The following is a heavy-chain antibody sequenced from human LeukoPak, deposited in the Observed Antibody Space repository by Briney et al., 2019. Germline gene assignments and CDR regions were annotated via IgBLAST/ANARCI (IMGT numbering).Heavy chain of an antibody. CDR1: GGSISSDDYY. CDR2: IYYSGST. CDR3: ARGRGYDYVWGSYRYTIPFDY. V-gene: IGHV4-30-4*01. D-gene: IGHD3-16*02. J-gene: IGHJ4*02. Sequence: SETLSLTCTVSGGSISSDDYYWSWIRQPPGKGLEWIGYIYYSGSTYYNPSLKSRATISVDTSKNQFSLKLISVTAADTAVYYCARGRGYDYVWGSYRYTIPFDYWGQGTLVTVSS.